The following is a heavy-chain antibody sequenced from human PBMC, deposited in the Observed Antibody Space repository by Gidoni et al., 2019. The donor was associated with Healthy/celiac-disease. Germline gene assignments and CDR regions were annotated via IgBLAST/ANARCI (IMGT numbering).Heavy chain of an antibody. CDR3: TKDILGRGDAFDI. D-gene: IGHD3-16*01. J-gene: IGHJ3*02. Sequence: QVQLVQSGAEVKKPGSSVKVSCKASGGTFSSYAISWVRQAPGQGLEWMGGIIRIFGTANYAQKFQGRVTITADESTSTAYKELSSLRAEDTAVYYCTKDILGRGDAFDIWGQGTMVTVSS. CDR1: GGTFSSYA. CDR2: IIRIFGTA. V-gene: IGHV1-69*01.